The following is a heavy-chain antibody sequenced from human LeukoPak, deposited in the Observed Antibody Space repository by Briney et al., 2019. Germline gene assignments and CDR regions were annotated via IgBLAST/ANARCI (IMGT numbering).Heavy chain of an antibody. CDR1: GGSISSGSYS. V-gene: IGHV4-61*02. CDR3: ARELELLQNWFDP. D-gene: IGHD1-7*01. J-gene: IGHJ5*02. CDR2: IYNSGST. Sequence: PSQTLSLTCTVSGGSISSGSYSWTWIRQPAGKGLEWIGRIYNSGSTNCNPSLKSRVTISIDTSKNQFSLKLTSVTAADTAVYYCARELELLQNWFDPWGQGTLVTVSS.